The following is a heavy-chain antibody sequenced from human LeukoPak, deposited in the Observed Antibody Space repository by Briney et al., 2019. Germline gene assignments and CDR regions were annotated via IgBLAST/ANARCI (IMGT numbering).Heavy chain of an antibody. D-gene: IGHD2-21*01. J-gene: IGHJ3*02. CDR3: ASLIVVYPVACLDGFDI. Sequence: ASVKVSCKASGYAFTGYYMHWVRQAPGQGLEWMGWIDPNSGGTNYAQNFQGRVTMTRDTSVNTAYMELSSLRSDDTAVYYCASLIVVYPVACLDGFDIWGQGTMVTVSS. V-gene: IGHV1-2*02. CDR2: IDPNSGGT. CDR1: GYAFTGYY.